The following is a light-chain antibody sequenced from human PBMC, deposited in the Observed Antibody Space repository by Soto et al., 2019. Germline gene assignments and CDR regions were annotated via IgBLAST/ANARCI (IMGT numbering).Light chain of an antibody. CDR3: ATWDDSLSALV. V-gene: IGLV1-44*01. Sequence: QSVLTQPPSASETPGQRVIISCSGGSSNIGRNSVNWYQQLPGTAPKLLIYTNNQRPSGVPDRFSGSQSGTSASLAISGLQSEDEADYYCATWDDSLSALVFGGGTKLTVL. CDR1: SSNIGRNS. J-gene: IGLJ2*01. CDR2: TNN.